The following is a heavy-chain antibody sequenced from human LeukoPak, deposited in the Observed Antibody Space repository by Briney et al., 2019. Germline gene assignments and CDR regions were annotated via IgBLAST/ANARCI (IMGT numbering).Heavy chain of an antibody. V-gene: IGHV3-21*01. CDR3: ARDPLRYLRVGHYDY. Sequence: TGGSLRLSCAASGFTFSNSAMNWVRQVPGKGLEWVSSIDYDSSHIYYAASVRGRFTISRDSARNSVYLQMNSLRVGDTAVYYCARDPLRYLRVGHYDYWGQGTLVAVSS. J-gene: IGHJ4*02. CDR1: GFTFSNSA. CDR2: IDYDSSHI. D-gene: IGHD3-9*01.